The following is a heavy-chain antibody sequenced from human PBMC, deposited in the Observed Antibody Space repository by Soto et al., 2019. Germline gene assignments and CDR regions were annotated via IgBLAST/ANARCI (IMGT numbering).Heavy chain of an antibody. CDR1: GINFTNYW. V-gene: IGHV5-10-1*01. D-gene: IGHD2-21*01. Sequence: PGASLTTSEKGSGINFTNYWIRGVREMPGKGLEWLGRIDPSDSSTNYSPSFQGHVTLSADKSINTAHLQWNSLKASYTAMYYCVKHIGGAGDFWGQGTPVTVSS. J-gene: IGHJ4*02. CDR2: IDPSDSST. CDR3: VKHIGGAGDF.